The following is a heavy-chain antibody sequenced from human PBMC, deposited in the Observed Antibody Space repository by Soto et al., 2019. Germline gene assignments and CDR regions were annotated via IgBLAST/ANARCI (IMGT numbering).Heavy chain of an antibody. CDR2: FRTSGDGGTT. CDR3: AKKVNSGPGSQYFDY. V-gene: IGHV3-23*01. Sequence: VGSLRLSCAASGFTFSSYSMSWVCQAPGKGLEWVSGFRTSGDGGTTYYADSVKGRFTISRDNSKNMLFLQMNSLRAEDTAIYYCAKKVNSGPGSQYFDYWGQGTLVTVSS. CDR1: GFTFSSYS. D-gene: IGHD3-10*01. J-gene: IGHJ4*02.